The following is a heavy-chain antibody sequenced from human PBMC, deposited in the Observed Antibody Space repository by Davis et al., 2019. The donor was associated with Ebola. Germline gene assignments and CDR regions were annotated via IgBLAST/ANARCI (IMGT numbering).Heavy chain of an antibody. CDR3: ARLGDFWSGYYRAEGHFDY. D-gene: IGHD3-3*01. V-gene: IGHV4-61*08. J-gene: IGHJ4*02. Sequence: GSLRLSCTVSGGSISSGGYYWSWVRQPPGKGLEWIGYIYYSGSTNYNPSLKSRVTISVDTSKNQFSLKLSSVTAADTAVYYCARLGDFWSGYYRAEGHFDYWGQGTLVTVSS. CDR2: IYYSGST. CDR1: GGSISSGGYY.